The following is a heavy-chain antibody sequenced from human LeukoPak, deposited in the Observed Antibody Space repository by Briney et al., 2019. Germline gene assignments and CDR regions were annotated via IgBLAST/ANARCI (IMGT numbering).Heavy chain of an antibody. CDR1: GGSFSSHY. Sequence: SETLSLTCTVSGGSFSSHYWSWIRQPAGKGLEWIGRIYSTGSTNYNPSLKSRVTMSVDTSKNQFSLRLRSVTAADTAVYYCARQIASAGTAGFDFWGQGALVTVSS. CDR3: ARQIASAGTAGFDF. J-gene: IGHJ4*02. D-gene: IGHD6-13*01. CDR2: IYSTGST. V-gene: IGHV4-4*07.